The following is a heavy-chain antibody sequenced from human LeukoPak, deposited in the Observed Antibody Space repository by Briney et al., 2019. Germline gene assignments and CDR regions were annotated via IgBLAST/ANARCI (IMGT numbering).Heavy chain of an antibody. J-gene: IGHJ3*02. CDR2: INHSGST. CDR1: GGSFSGYY. Sequence: SETLSLTCAVYGGSFSGYYWSWIRQPPGKGLEWIGEINHSGSTNYNPSLKSRVTISVDTSKNQFSLKLSSVTAADTAVYYCARGEYCSGGSCYSYAFDTWGQGTMVTVSS. V-gene: IGHV4-34*01. D-gene: IGHD2-15*01. CDR3: ARGEYCSGGSCYSYAFDT.